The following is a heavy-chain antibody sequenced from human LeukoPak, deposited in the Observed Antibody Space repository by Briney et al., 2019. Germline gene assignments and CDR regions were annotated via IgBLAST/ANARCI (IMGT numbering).Heavy chain of an antibody. V-gene: IGHV3-30-3*01. Sequence: PGRSLRLSCAASGFTFSSYAMHWVRQAPGKGLEWVAVISYDGSNKYYADSVKGRFTISRDNSKSTLYLQMNSLRAEDTAIYYCARSIPRYDGSAYYPDYWGQGTLVTVSS. CDR1: GFTFSSYA. CDR3: ARSIPRYDGSAYYPDY. CDR2: ISYDGSNK. D-gene: IGHD3-22*01. J-gene: IGHJ4*02.